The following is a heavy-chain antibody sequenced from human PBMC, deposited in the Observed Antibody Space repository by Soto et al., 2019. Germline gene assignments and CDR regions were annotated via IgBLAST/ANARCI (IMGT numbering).Heavy chain of an antibody. J-gene: IGHJ6*02. CDR1: GYSIGSGYD. V-gene: IGHV4-38-2*01. D-gene: IGHD6-6*01. CDR3: ASGLAAPSFYYYYGMDA. CDR2: IYHSGST. Sequence: SETLSLTWALAGYSIGSGYDWGWIRQPPGKGLEWIGSIYHSGSTYYNPSLKSRVTISVDTSKNQFSLKLSSVTAADTAVYYCASGLAAPSFYYYYGMDAWGQGTTVTVSS.